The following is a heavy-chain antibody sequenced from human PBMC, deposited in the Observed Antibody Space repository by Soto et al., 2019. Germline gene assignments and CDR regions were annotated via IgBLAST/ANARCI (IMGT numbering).Heavy chain of an antibody. V-gene: IGHV3-7*01. CDR1: GFTFSSYW. Sequence: LRLSCAASGFTFSSYWMTWVRQAPGKGLEWVANIKQDGSEKYYVDSVEGRFTISRDNAKNSLYLQMNSLRAEDTAVYYCARDWAPFDFWGQGTQVTVSS. D-gene: IGHD3-16*01. CDR2: IKQDGSEK. J-gene: IGHJ4*02. CDR3: ARDWAPFDF.